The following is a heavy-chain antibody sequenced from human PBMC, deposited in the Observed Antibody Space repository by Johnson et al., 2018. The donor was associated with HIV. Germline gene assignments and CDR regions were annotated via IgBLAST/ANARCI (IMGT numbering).Heavy chain of an antibody. J-gene: IGHJ3*02. V-gene: IGHV3-53*01. CDR2: ISGSTL. D-gene: IGHD1-26*01. CDR3: ASLSGSGSYSGASAFDI. Sequence: VQLVESGGGLIQPGGSLRLSCAASGFTVNSNFMSWVRQAPGKGLEWVSAISGSTLHHADSVTGRFTISRDNAENSLYLQMNSLRAEDTAVYYCASLSGSGSYSGASAFDIWGQGTMVTVSS. CDR1: GFTVNSNF.